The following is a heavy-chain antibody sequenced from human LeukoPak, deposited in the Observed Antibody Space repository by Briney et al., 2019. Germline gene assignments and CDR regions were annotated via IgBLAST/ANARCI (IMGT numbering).Heavy chain of an antibody. J-gene: IGHJ4*02. Sequence: SETLSLTCAVYGGSFSGYYWSWIRQPPGKGLEWIGEINHSGSTNYNPSLKSRVTISVDTSKNQFSLKLSSVAVADTAVYYCARPKYSSGWSPFDYWGQGTLVTVSS. CDR1: GGSFSGYY. D-gene: IGHD6-19*01. CDR2: INHSGST. V-gene: IGHV4-34*01. CDR3: ARPKYSSGWSPFDY.